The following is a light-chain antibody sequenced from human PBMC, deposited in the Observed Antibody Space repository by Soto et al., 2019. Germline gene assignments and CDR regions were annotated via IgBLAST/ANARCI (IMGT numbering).Light chain of an antibody. J-gene: IGKJ5*01. V-gene: IGKV3-15*01. CDR3: QQYNNWPPIT. CDR2: GAS. CDR1: QSVSSN. Sequence: EIVMTQSPATLSVSPGERATLSCRASQSVSSNLAWYQQKSGQAPRLLIYGASTRATGVPARFSGSGSGTEFTLTISRLQSEDFALYYCQQYNNWPPITFGQGTRLEIK.